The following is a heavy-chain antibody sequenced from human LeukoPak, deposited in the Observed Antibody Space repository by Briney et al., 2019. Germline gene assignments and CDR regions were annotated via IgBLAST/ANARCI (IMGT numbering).Heavy chain of an antibody. CDR3: ARTMYITGSSDFDY. CDR2: ISYDGSKT. V-gene: IGHV3-30-3*01. Sequence: PGGSLRLSCAASGFTFNIYAMHWVRPAPGKGLDRVAVISYDGSKTYYADSVKGRFTISRDNSMNTLYLQMNSLRAEDTALYYCARTMYITGSSDFDYWGQGTLVTVSS. CDR1: GFTFNIYA. D-gene: IGHD1-26*01. J-gene: IGHJ4*02.